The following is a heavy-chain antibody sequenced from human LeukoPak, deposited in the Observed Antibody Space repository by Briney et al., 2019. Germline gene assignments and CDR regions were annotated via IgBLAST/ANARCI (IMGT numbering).Heavy chain of an antibody. Sequence: SETLSLTCTVSGGSISSGSNYWGWIRQQPGKGLEWIGYIHNTGRTDYNPSLKSRVIISVDTSKNRFSLRLSSVTAADTALYYCARKNDYGDSYYMDVWGKGTTVIVSS. CDR3: ARKNDYGDSYYMDV. V-gene: IGHV4-31*03. J-gene: IGHJ6*03. CDR2: IHNTGRT. D-gene: IGHD4-17*01. CDR1: GGSISSGSNY.